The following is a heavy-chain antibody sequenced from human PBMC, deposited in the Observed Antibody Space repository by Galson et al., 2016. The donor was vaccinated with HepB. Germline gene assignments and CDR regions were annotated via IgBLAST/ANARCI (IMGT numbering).Heavy chain of an antibody. V-gene: IGHV4-4*02. D-gene: IGHD1-26*01. CDR1: GGSISSSYW. J-gene: IGHJ4*02. Sequence: ETLSLTCAVSGGSISSSYWWSWVRQPPGKGLEWIGEIYHSGSTNYNPSLKSRVTIAVDKSKNQFSLKLRSVTAADTAVYYCARVPRRGASYPFDYWGQGTLVTVSS. CDR2: IYHSGST. CDR3: ARVPRRGASYPFDY.